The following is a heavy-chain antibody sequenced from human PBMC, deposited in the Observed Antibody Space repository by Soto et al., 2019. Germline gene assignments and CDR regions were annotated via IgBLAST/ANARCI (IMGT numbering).Heavy chain of an antibody. V-gene: IGHV1-8*01. CDR1: GYTFTSYD. CDR2: MNPNSGNT. D-gene: IGHD3-3*01. Sequence: ASVKVSCKASGYTFTSYDINWVRQATGQGLEWMGWMNPNSGNTGYAQKFQGRGTMTRNTSISTAYMELSSLRSEDTAVYYCARTYDFWSGYYSEGDAFDIWGQGTMVTVSS. CDR3: ARTYDFWSGYYSEGDAFDI. J-gene: IGHJ3*02.